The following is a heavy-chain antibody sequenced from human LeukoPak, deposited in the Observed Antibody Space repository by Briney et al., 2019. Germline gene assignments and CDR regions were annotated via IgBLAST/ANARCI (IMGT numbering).Heavy chain of an antibody. D-gene: IGHD2-2*01. CDR3: ARGRLGYCGITGCFGFFDI. Sequence: PSETLSLTCSVSGASIGSGSYYWSWIRQPAGKGLEWIGHISASGSGDNTASLNSRVITSLDTPKNQFSLKMSSVTAADTAVYYCARGRLGYCGITGCFGFFDIWGQGQWSPSLQ. V-gene: IGHV4-61*09. CDR1: GASIGSGSYY. J-gene: IGHJ3*02. CDR2: ISASGSG.